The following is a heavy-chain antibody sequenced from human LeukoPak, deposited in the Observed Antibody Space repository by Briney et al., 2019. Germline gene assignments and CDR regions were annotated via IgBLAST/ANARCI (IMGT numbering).Heavy chain of an antibody. D-gene: IGHD5-24*01. Sequence: PSETLSLTCTVSGGSISSSSYYWGWIRQPPGKGLEWVSSISSSSSYIYYADSVKGRFTISRDNAKNSLYLQMNSLRAEDTAVYYCARDGGRWLLRNYFGYWGQGTLVTVSS. CDR1: GGSISSSS. J-gene: IGHJ4*02. CDR3: ARDGGRWLLRNYFGY. V-gene: IGHV3-21*01. CDR2: ISSSSSYI.